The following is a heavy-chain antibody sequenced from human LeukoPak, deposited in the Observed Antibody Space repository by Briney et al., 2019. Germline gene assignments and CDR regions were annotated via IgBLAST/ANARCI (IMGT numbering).Heavy chain of an antibody. CDR2: ISGSGGST. V-gene: IGHV3-23*01. CDR3: AKDRGPTPLD. J-gene: IGHJ4*02. Sequence: GGSLRLSCAASGFTFSSYGMSWVRQAPGKGLEWASAISGSGGSTYYADSVKGRFTISRDNSKNTLYRQMNSLRAEDTAVYYCAKDRGPTPLDWGQGTLVTVSS. CDR1: GFTFSSYG.